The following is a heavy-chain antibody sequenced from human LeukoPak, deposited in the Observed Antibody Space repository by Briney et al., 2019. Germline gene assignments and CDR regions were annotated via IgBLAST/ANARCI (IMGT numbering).Heavy chain of an antibody. CDR1: GGSVSSGSYY. V-gene: IGHV4-61*01. J-gene: IGHJ4*02. D-gene: IGHD3-10*01. Sequence: SETLSLTCIVSGGSVSSGSYYWNWIRQPPGKGLEWIGYIYYSGSTNYNPSLKSRVTISVDTSKNQFSLKLSSVTAADTAVYYCARGDYYGSGVDYWGQGTLVTVSS. CDR2: IYYSGST. CDR3: ARGDYYGSGVDY.